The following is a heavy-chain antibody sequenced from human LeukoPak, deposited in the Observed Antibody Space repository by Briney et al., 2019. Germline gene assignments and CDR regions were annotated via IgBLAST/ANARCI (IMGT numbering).Heavy chain of an antibody. CDR1: GGSISSYY. D-gene: IGHD6-19*01. V-gene: IGHV4-59*12. Sequence: PSETQSLTCTVSGGSISSYYWSWIRQPPGKGLEWIGYIYYSGSTNYNPSLKSRVTISVDTSKNQFSLKLSSVTAADTAVYYCAREGPYIAVAGYYFDYWGQGTLVTVSS. CDR2: IYYSGST. J-gene: IGHJ4*02. CDR3: AREGPYIAVAGYYFDY.